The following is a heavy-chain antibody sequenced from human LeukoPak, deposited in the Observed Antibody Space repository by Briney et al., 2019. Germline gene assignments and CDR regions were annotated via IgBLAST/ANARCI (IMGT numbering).Heavy chain of an antibody. CDR3: AKDLLALRGYSYGNLFDY. D-gene: IGHD5-18*01. J-gene: IGHJ4*02. CDR2: ISYNGINK. V-gene: IGHV3-30*04. CDR1: GLTFSGYA. Sequence: PGGSLRLSCAASGLTFSGYAVHWVRQAPGKGLDWVAVISYNGINKYYADSEKGRFTISRDNSKNSLYLQMNSLRAEDTALYYCAKDLLALRGYSYGNLFDYWGQGTLVTVSS.